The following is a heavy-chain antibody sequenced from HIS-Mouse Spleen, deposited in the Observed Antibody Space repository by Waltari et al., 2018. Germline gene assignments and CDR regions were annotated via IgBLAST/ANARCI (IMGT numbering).Heavy chain of an antibody. D-gene: IGHD2-21*02. CDR3: ARKRTASGWFDP. CDR2: IYYSGST. CDR1: GGSISIYY. J-gene: IGHJ5*02. Sequence: QVQLQESCPGLVQPSETLSLTCTVSGGSISIYYWSWIRQPPGKGLEWIGYIYYSGSTNYNPSLKSRVTISVDTSKNQFSLKLSSVTAADTAVYYCARKRTASGWFDPWGQGTLVTVSS. V-gene: IGHV4-59*01.